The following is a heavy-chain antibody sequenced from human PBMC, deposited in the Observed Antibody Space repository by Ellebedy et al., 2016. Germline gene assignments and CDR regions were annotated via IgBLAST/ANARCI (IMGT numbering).Heavy chain of an antibody. J-gene: IGHJ4*02. CDR2: ISGSGGST. D-gene: IGHD5-12*01. Sequence: GESLKISCAASGFTFDDYAMSWVRQAPGKGLEWVSAISGSGGSTYYADSVKGRFTISRDNSKNTLYLQMNSLRAEDTAVYYCARNSGYDYLVYYWGQGTLVTVSS. CDR3: ARNSGYDYLVYY. CDR1: GFTFDDYA. V-gene: IGHV3-23*01.